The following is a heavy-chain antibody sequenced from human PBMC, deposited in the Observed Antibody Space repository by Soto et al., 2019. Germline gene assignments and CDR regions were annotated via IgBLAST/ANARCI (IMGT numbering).Heavy chain of an antibody. V-gene: IGHV4-59*08. Sequence: PSETLSLTCTVSGGSISSYYLSWIRQPPGKGLEWIGYIYYSGSTNYNPSLKSRVTISVDTSKNQFSLKLSSVTAADTAVYYCARHRVYYGSGPWGQGTLVTVSS. CDR3: ARHRVYYGSGP. CDR2: IYYSGST. D-gene: IGHD3-10*01. CDR1: GGSISSYY. J-gene: IGHJ5*02.